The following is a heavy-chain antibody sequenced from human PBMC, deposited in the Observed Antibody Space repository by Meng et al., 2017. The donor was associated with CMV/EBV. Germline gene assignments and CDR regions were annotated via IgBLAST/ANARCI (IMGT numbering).Heavy chain of an antibody. J-gene: IGHJ4*02. CDR1: GYTFTGYY. V-gene: IGHV1-2*02. CDR2: INPNSGGT. CDR3: ARVGGYSGYALGFLRY. Sequence: ASVKVSCKASGYTFTGYYMHWVRQAPGQGLEWMGWINPNSGGTNYAQKFQGRVTMTRDTSISTAYMELSRLRSDDTAVYYCARVGGYSGYALGFLRYWGQGTLVTVSS. D-gene: IGHD5-12*01.